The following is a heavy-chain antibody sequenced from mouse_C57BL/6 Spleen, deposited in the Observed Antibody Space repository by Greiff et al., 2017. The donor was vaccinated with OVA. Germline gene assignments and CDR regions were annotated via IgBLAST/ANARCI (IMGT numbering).Heavy chain of an antibody. V-gene: IGHV5-6*01. Sequence: EVHLVESGGDLVKPGGSLKLSCAASGFTFSSYGMSWVRQTPDKRLEWVATISSGGSYTYYPDSVKGRFTISRDNAKNTLYLQMSSLKSEDTAMYYCARRGDGGDYFDYWGQGTTLTVSS. CDR1: GFTFSSYG. J-gene: IGHJ2*01. CDR3: ARRGDGGDYFDY. D-gene: IGHD2-3*01. CDR2: ISSGGSYT.